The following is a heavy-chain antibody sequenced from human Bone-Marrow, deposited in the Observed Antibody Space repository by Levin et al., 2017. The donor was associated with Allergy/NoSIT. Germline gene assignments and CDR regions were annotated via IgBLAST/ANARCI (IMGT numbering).Heavy chain of an antibody. J-gene: IGHJ4*02. Sequence: PGESLKISCAASGFIFSGHWMTWVRQAPGKGLEWVATIKQGGTDKYYVDSVKGRFTISRDDAKNSLYLQMGSLRVEDTAVYYCARDSSSGCHDYWGQGALVTVSS. D-gene: IGHD6-19*01. CDR1: GFIFSGHW. CDR3: ARDSSSGCHDY. V-gene: IGHV3-7*04. CDR2: IKQGGTDK.